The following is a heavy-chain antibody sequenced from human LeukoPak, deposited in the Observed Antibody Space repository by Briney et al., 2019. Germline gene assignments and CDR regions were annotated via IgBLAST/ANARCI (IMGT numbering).Heavy chain of an antibody. D-gene: IGHD3-10*01. CDR2: IYPGDSDT. J-gene: IGHJ4*02. CDR1: GYSFTSYW. V-gene: IGHV5-51*01. CDR3: ARHSPSASGSYYYFDY. Sequence: GESLKISCKASGYSFTSYWIGWVRQLPGKGLEWMGIIYPGDSDTRYSPSFQGQVTISADKSISTAYLQWSSLKASDTAMYYCARHSPSASGSYYYFDYWGQGTLVTVSS.